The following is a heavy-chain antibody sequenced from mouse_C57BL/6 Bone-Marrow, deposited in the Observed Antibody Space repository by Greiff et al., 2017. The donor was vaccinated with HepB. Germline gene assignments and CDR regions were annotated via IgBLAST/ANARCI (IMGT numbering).Heavy chain of an antibody. J-gene: IGHJ2*01. CDR3: ARSLTGTFYYFDY. CDR1: GYSITSGYY. V-gene: IGHV3-6*01. CDR2: ISYDGSN. D-gene: IGHD4-1*01. Sequence: EVKLMESGPGLVKPSQSLSLTCSVTGYSITSGYYWNWIRQFPGNKLEWMGYISYDGSNNYNPSLKNRISITRDTSKNQFFLKLNSVTTEDTATYYCARSLTGTFYYFDYWGQGTTLTVSS.